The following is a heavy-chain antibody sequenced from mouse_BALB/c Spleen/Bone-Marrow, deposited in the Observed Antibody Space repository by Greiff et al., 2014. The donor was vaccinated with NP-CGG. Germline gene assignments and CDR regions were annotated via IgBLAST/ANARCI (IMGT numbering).Heavy chain of an antibody. CDR3: ARSGRYGNYLAWFDY. CDR2: IDPANGNT. J-gene: IGHJ3*01. Sequence: EVQLQQSGAELVKPGASVKLSCTASGFNFNDSYMHWVKQRPGQGLEWIGRIDPANGNTKYDQKFKGKATITADKSSNTAYLQLSNLRTETTADYYCARSGRYGNYLAWFDYWGQGTLVTVSA. V-gene: IGHV14-3*02. D-gene: IGHD2-10*02. CDR1: GFNFNDSY.